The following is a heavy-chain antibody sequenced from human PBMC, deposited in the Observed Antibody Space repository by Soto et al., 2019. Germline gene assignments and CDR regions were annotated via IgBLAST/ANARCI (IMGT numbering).Heavy chain of an antibody. V-gene: IGHV4-59*01. CDR1: GGSISSYY. CDR3: ARDAPDGLPLDY. CDR2: SGST. J-gene: IGHJ4*02. Sequence: QVQLQESGPGLVKPSETLSLTCTVSGGSISSYYWSWIRQPPGKGLEWIGYSGSTNYNPSLKSRVTISVDTSKNQFSLKLSSVTAADTAVYYCARDAPDGLPLDYWGQGTLVTVSS.